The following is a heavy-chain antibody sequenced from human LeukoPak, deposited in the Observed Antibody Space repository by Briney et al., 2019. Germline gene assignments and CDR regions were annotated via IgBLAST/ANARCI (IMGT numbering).Heavy chain of an antibody. D-gene: IGHD2-8*01. J-gene: IGHJ6*02. CDR3: AKDAGVWSCGMDV. Sequence: GGSLRLSCAAPGFTFNNYCMNWVRQAPGKGLEWVSSISSSSNYIYYADSVKGRFTISRDNAKNSLYLQMNSLRAEDTAVYYCAKDAGVWSCGMDVWGQGTTVTVSS. CDR1: GFTFNNYC. CDR2: ISSSSNYI. V-gene: IGHV3-21*04.